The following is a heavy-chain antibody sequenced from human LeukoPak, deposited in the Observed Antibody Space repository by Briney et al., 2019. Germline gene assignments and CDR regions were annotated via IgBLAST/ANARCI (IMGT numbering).Heavy chain of an antibody. Sequence: PSQTLSLTCAVSGGSISSGGYSWSWIRQPPGKGLEWIGYIYHSGSTYYNPSLKSRVAISVDRSKNQFSLKLSSVTAADTAVYYCASSSYDYGDSPFDYWGQGTLVTVSS. V-gene: IGHV4-30-2*01. J-gene: IGHJ4*02. D-gene: IGHD4-17*01. CDR1: GGSISSGGYS. CDR3: ASSSYDYGDSPFDY. CDR2: IYHSGST.